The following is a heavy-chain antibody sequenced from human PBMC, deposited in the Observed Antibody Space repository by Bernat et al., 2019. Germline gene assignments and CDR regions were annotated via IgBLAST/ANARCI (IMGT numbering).Heavy chain of an antibody. CDR2: ISYDGSNK. V-gene: IGHV3-30*04. CDR1: GFTFSGSA. Sequence: VQLVESGGGLVQPGGSLKLSCAASGFTFSGSAMHWVRQAPGKGLEWVAVISYDGSNKYYADSVKGRFTISRDNSKNTLYLQMNSLRAEDTAVYYCAKGAFFGSSWYSVAEYFQHWGQGTLVTVSS. CDR3: AKGAFFGSSWYSVAEYFQH. D-gene: IGHD6-13*01. J-gene: IGHJ1*01.